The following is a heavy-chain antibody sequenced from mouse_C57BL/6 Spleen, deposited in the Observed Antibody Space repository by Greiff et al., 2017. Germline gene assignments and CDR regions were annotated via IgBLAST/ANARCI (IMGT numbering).Heavy chain of an antibody. Sequence: QVQLQQPGTELVKPGASVKLSYKASGYTFTSYWMHWVKQRPGQGLEWIGNINPSNGGTNYNEKFKSKATLTVDKSSSTAYMQLSSLTSEDSAVYYCARGAFITTVVDWYFDVGGTGTTVTVAS. J-gene: IGHJ1*03. D-gene: IGHD1-1*01. CDR3: ARGAFITTVVDWYFDV. CDR2: INPSNGGT. V-gene: IGHV1-53*01. CDR1: GYTFTSYW.